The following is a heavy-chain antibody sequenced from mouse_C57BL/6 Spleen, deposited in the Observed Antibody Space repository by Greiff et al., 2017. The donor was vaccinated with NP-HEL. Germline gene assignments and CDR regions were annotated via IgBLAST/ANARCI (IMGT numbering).Heavy chain of an antibody. CDR1: GYTFTSYW. V-gene: IGHV1-55*01. CDR3: ARGIIITTVASYYFDY. Sequence: QVQLQQPGAELVKPGASVKMSCKASGYTFTSYWITWVKQRPGQGLEWIGDIYPGSGSTNYNEKFKSKATLTVDTSSSTAYMQLSSLTSEDSAVYYCARGIIITTVASYYFDYWGQGTTLTVSS. J-gene: IGHJ2*01. CDR2: IYPGSGST. D-gene: IGHD1-1*01.